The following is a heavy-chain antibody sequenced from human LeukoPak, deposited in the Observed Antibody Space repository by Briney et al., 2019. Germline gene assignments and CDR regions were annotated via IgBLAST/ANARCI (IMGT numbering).Heavy chain of an antibody. J-gene: IGHJ4*02. CDR3: ARLGRYDVLTGPDY. CDR1: GYNFTNYW. D-gene: IGHD3-9*01. Sequence: GESLNISCQGSGYNFTNYWIGWVRQTPGKGLGWMGIIYPGESDPRYSPSFQGQVTTSADKSINTAYLRWGSLKAADTAMYYCARLGRYDVLTGPDYWGQGTLVTVSS. CDR2: IYPGESDP. V-gene: IGHV5-51*01.